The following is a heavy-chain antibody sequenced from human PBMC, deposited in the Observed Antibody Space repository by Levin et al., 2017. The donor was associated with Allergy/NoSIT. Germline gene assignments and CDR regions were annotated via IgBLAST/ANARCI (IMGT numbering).Heavy chain of an antibody. CDR1: GFTFGDYA. D-gene: IGHD2-8*01. J-gene: IGHJ4*02. Sequence: GGSLRLSCTASGFTFGDYAMSWVRQAPGKGLEWVGFIRSKAYGGTTEYAASVKGRFTISRDDSKSIAYLQMNSLKTEDTAVYYCTRDLGYCTNGVCYLYQEFDYWGQGTLVTVSS. V-gene: IGHV3-49*04. CDR3: TRDLGYCTNGVCYLYQEFDY. CDR2: IRSKAYGGTT.